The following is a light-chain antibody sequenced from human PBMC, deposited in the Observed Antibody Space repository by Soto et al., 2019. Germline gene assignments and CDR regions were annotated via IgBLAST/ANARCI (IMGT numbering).Light chain of an antibody. Sequence: DVVMTQSPLSLPVTLGQPASISCRSSQSLVYKDGNTYLNWFQQRPGQSPRRLIYSVSNRDSGVPDRFSGSGSGTDFTLKISRVEAGDVGVYYCMQGTHWPLTFGGGTRVEIK. CDR2: SVS. CDR3: MQGTHWPLT. V-gene: IGKV2-30*01. J-gene: IGKJ4*01. CDR1: QSLVYKDGNTY.